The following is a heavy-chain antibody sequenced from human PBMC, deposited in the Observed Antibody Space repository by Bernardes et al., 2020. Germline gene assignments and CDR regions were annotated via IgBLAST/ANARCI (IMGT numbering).Heavy chain of an antibody. J-gene: IGHJ4*02. CDR2: ISGSGGST. V-gene: IGHV3-23*01. CDR3: AKREYYDFWSGPIDY. D-gene: IGHD3-3*01. Sequence: VGSLIRSCAASGFTFSSYAMNWVRQAPGQGLEWVSAISGSGGSTYYADSVRGRFTISRDNSKNTLYLQMNSQRAEDTAVYYCAKREYYDFWSGPIDYWGQGTLVIVSS. CDR1: GFTFSSYA.